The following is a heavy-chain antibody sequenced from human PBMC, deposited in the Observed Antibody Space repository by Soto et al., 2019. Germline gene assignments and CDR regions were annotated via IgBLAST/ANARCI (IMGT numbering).Heavy chain of an antibody. CDR2: ISSSSSYI. CDR1: GFTFSSYS. Sequence: GGSLRLSCAASGFTFSSYSMNWVRQAPGKGLEWVSSISSSSSYIYYADSVKGRFTISRDNAKNSLYLQMNSLRAEDTAVYYCARGNVVVPAATVSYYYYYGMDVWGQGTTVTVSS. V-gene: IGHV3-21*01. J-gene: IGHJ6*02. CDR3: ARGNVVVPAATVSYYYYYGMDV. D-gene: IGHD2-2*01.